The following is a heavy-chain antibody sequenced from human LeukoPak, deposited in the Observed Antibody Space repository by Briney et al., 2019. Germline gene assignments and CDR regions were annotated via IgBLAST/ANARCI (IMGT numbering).Heavy chain of an antibody. D-gene: IGHD6-19*01. V-gene: IGHV1-8*01. J-gene: IGHJ1*01. CDR2: MNPNNGNT. CDR1: GYTFTSYD. Sequence: GASVKVSCKASGYTFTSYDINWVRQATGQGLEWMGWMNPNNGNTDYAQKFQGRVILTRNTSISTAYMELSSLRSEDTAVYYCTRGGPVAGTHKYFQHWGQGTLVTVSS. CDR3: TRGGPVAGTHKYFQH.